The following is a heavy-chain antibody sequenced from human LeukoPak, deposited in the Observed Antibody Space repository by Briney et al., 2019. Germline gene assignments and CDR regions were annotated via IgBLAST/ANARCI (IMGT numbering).Heavy chain of an antibody. Sequence: ASVKVSCKASGDTFTSYDINWVRQATGQGLEWMGWMNPNSGNTGYAQKFQGRVTMTRDTSISTAYMELSRLRSDDTAVYYCARAGGLSNDWFDPWGQGTLVTVSS. CDR3: ARAGGLSNDWFDP. D-gene: IGHD3-10*01. CDR1: GDTFTSYD. V-gene: IGHV1-8*02. CDR2: MNPNSGNT. J-gene: IGHJ5*02.